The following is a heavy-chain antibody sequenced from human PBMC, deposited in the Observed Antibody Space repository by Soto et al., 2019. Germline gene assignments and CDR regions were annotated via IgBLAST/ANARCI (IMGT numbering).Heavy chain of an antibody. J-gene: IGHJ6*02. CDR1: GFTVSSSY. V-gene: IGHV3-53*01. Sequence: PGGSLRLSCAASGFTVSSSYMSWVRQAPGKGLEWVSVIYNFGSTYYADSVKGRFTISRDNSKNTLYPQMNSLRAEDTAVYYCARDCPTNYGDACMDVWGQGTTVTVSS. D-gene: IGHD4-17*01. CDR2: IYNFGST. CDR3: ARDCPTNYGDACMDV.